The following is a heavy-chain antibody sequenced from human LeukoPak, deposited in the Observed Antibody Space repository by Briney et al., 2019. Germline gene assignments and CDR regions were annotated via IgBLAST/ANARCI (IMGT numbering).Heavy chain of an antibody. CDR2: IYYSGST. D-gene: IGHD1-26*01. J-gene: IGHJ5*02. V-gene: IGHV4-39*01. CDR1: GGSISSYY. Sequence: PSETLSLTCTVSGGSISSYYWGWIRQPPGKGLEWIGSIYYSGSTYYNPSLKSRVTISVDTSKNQFSLKLSSVTAADTAVYYCARPRGIVGARFDPWGQGTLVTVSS. CDR3: ARPRGIVGARFDP.